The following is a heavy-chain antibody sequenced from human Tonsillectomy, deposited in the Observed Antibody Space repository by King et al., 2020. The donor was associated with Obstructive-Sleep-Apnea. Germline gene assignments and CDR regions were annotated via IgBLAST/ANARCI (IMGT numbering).Heavy chain of an antibody. CDR2: ITPNNSYT. Sequence: QLVQSGAEVNKPGASVKVSCKASGYTFSGYYMHWVRQAPGQGLEWLGWITPNNSYTNFEQKFQGWVTMTRDTSISTVYMELSRLRTDDTAVYFCARGSNGWSYNWFDPWGPGTLVIVSS. CDR3: ARGSNGWSYNWFDP. CDR1: GYTFSGYY. V-gene: IGHV1-2*04. D-gene: IGHD6-19*01. J-gene: IGHJ5*02.